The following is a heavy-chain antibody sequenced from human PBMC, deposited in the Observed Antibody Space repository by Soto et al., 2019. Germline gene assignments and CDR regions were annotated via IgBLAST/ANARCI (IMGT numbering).Heavy chain of an antibody. Sequence: SDTLSLTCTVSGDSISINNYYWGWIRQPPGKGLEWIGSMYHSGNTYHNPSLKSRVTISVDTSKNQFSLKLSSVTAADTAVYYCARDGSDFWSGLGLGYYGMDVWGQGTTVTVFS. V-gene: IGHV4-39*07. D-gene: IGHD3-3*01. CDR2: MYHSGNT. J-gene: IGHJ6*02. CDR3: ARDGSDFWSGLGLGYYGMDV. CDR1: GDSISINNYY.